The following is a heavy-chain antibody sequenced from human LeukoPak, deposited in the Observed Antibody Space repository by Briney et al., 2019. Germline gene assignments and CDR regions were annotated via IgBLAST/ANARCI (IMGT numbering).Heavy chain of an antibody. CDR3: AREGPINNGDLDF. Sequence: GGSLRLSCAASGFTFSTSTMNWVRQAPGKGLEWVSYISSGATYIFLADSVKGRFTVSRGNAQNLLFLQMNSLRAEDTAVYYCAREGPINNGDLDFWGQGTLVTVSS. CDR2: ISSGATYI. CDR1: GFTFSTST. J-gene: IGHJ4*02. D-gene: IGHD1/OR15-1a*01. V-gene: IGHV3-21*01.